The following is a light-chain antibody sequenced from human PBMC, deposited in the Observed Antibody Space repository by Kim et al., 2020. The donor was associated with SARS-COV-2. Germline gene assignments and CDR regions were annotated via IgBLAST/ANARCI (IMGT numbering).Light chain of an antibody. CDR3: QAWDSSIEV. Sequence: SYELTQPPSVSVSPGQTASITCSGDKLGDKYACWYQQKPGQSPVLVIYQDSKRPSGIPERFSGSNSGNTATLTISGTQAMDEADYYCQAWDSSIEVFGGGTQVTVL. CDR1: KLGDKY. J-gene: IGLJ2*01. V-gene: IGLV3-1*01. CDR2: QDS.